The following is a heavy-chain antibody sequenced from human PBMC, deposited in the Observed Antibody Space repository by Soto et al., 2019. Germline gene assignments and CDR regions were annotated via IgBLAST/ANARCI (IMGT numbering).Heavy chain of an antibody. CDR3: SKNGTTWFAS. Sequence: QVQLVQSGPELKKPGASVKVSCKTSGYSFHNSGISWVRQAPGQGLEWMGWISVFNGYAHYAQKFQGRVIMTADTLTSTAYMELRCLRSDATAMYYCSKNGTTWFASWGQGTPVTVSS. CDR1: GYSFHNSG. V-gene: IGHV1-18*01. CDR2: ISVFNGYA. D-gene: IGHD1-1*01. J-gene: IGHJ5*01.